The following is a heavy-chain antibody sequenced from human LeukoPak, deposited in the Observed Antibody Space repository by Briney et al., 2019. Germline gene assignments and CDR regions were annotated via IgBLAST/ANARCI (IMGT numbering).Heavy chain of an antibody. D-gene: IGHD3-9*01. CDR1: GFTFGDYA. V-gene: IGHV3-49*03. CDR2: IRSKAYGGTT. CDR3: TRVLRYFDWSYYFDY. Sequence: GRSLRLSCTASGFTFGDYAMSWFRQAPGKGLEWVGFIRSKAYGGTTEYAAFVKGRFTISRDDSKSIAYLQMNSLKTEDTAVYYCTRVLRYFDWSYYFDYWGQGTLVTVSS. J-gene: IGHJ4*02.